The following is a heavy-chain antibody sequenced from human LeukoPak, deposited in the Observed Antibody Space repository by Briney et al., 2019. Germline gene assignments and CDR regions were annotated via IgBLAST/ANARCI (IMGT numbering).Heavy chain of an antibody. CDR3: ARESYYGSGSYSSSPNFDY. CDR2: INPNSGGT. CDR1: GYIFIGYY. V-gene: IGHV1-2*02. J-gene: IGHJ4*02. Sequence: ASVRVSCKTSGYIFIGYYMHWVRQAPGQGLEWMGWINPNSGGTNYAQKFQGRVTMTRDTSISTAYMELSRLRSDDTAVYYCARESYYGSGSYSSSPNFDYWGQGTLVTVSS. D-gene: IGHD3-10*01.